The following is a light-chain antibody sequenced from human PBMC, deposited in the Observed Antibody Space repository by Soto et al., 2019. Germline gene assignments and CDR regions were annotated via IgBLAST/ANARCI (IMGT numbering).Light chain of an antibody. CDR3: SSYTGTTVI. CDR2: DVT. J-gene: IGLJ2*01. CDR1: LSDVGGQNS. Sequence: SALSLPPSASGSPGQSFTISCTGTLSDVGGQNSVSWYRQDPGKAPQLIVYDVTQRPSGVPDRFSGSRSGSTASLTVSGLQAEDEANYYCSSYTGTTVIFGGGTTVTVL. V-gene: IGLV2-8*01.